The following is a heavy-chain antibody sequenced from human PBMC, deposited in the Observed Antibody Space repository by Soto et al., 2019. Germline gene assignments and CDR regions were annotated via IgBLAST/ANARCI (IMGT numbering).Heavy chain of an antibody. J-gene: IGHJ6*02. D-gene: IGHD6-19*01. Sequence: QVQLLESGGGVVQPGRSLRLSCAASGFTFSSCGMHWFRQAPGKGLEWVAVISYDGSKEYYADSAKGRFTISRDNSKNTLHLQRNSLRAEVMDVYYWETDEGLAMAVSGRDVWGQGTTVSLSS. CDR1: GFTFSSCG. CDR3: ETDEGLAMAVSGRDV. CDR2: ISYDGSKE. V-gene: IGHV3-30*03.